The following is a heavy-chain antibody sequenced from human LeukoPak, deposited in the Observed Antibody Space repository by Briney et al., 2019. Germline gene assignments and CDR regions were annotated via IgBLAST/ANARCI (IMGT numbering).Heavy chain of an antibody. CDR3: AKAPVTTCRGAYCYPFDY. Sequence: GGSLRPSCAASGSTFSSYGMHWVRQAPGKGLEWVAFIRYDGSNKYYADSVKGRFTISRDSSKNTLFLQMNRLRPEDAAVYYCAKAPVTTCRGAYCYPFDYWGQGTLVTVSS. V-gene: IGHV3-30*02. D-gene: IGHD2-21*01. CDR1: GSTFSSYG. J-gene: IGHJ4*02. CDR2: IRYDGSNK.